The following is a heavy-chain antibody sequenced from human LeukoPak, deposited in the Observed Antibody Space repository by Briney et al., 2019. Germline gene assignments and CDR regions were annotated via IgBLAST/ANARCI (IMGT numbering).Heavy chain of an antibody. J-gene: IGHJ4*02. V-gene: IGHV3-23*01. Sequence: GGSLRLSCAASGFTFSSYAMSGVRQAPGKGLEWVSAISGSGGSTYYADSVKGRFTISRDNSKNTLYLQMNSLRAEDTAVYYCAKTNPVGATWLWYFDYWGQGTLVTVSS. CDR1: GFTFSSYA. CDR2: ISGSGGST. CDR3: AKTNPVGATWLWYFDY. D-gene: IGHD1-26*01.